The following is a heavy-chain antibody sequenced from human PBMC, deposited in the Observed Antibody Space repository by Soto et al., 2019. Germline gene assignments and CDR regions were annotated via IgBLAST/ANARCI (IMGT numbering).Heavy chain of an antibody. CDR1: GFKFSNYT. V-gene: IGHV3-23*01. CDR2: ISATGGGT. Sequence: GGSLRLSCAASGFKFSNYTMSWVRQAPGKGLEWVSLISATGGGTYYADSVKGRFTISRDNSHNTLYLQVHSLTAEDTAVYYCAKDRRAGGNSAFYFDFWGQGAQVTVSS. CDR3: AKDRRAGGNSAFYFDF. D-gene: IGHD3-16*01. J-gene: IGHJ4*02.